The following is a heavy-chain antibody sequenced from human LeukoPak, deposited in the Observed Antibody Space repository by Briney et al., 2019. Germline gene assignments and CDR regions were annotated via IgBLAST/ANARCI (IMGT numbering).Heavy chain of an antibody. CDR3: AKDGAA. D-gene: IGHD6-25*01. CDR2: ISAGHRT. V-gene: IGHV3-23*01. CDR1: GFTFSNYA. J-gene: IGHJ4*02. Sequence: GGSLRLSCAASGFTFSNYAMNWVRQAPGKGLEWVSGISAGHRTDYADSVKGRFTVSRDNSKNTLYLQMNTLRGEDTALYYCAKDGAAWGQGALVTVSS.